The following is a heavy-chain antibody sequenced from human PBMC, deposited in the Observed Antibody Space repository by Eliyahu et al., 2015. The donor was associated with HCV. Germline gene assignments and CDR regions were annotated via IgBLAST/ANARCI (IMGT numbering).Heavy chain of an antibody. Sequence: QLQLQESGPGLVKPSETLSLTCTVSGGXISGGTYYWGWIRQPPGKGLEWIGTAYYSGTTYYNPSLKSRVTISVDTSKNQFSLRLSSVTAADTAMYYCARRFTTTWYFDYWGQGTLGHRLL. V-gene: IGHV4-39*01. D-gene: IGHD4-17*01. CDR2: AYYSGTT. J-gene: IGHJ4*02. CDR1: GGXISGGTYY. CDR3: ARRFTTTWYFDY.